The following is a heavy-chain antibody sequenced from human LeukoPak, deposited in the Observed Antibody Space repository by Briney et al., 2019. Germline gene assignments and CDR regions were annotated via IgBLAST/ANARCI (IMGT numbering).Heavy chain of an antibody. Sequence: GESLRLSCAASGFTVSSNYMSWVRQAPGKGLEWVSVIYSGGSTYYADSVKGRFTISRDNSKNTLYLQMNSLRAEDTAVYYCARDWHASQGQYYYDSSGYPAALDAFDIWGQGTMVTVSS. D-gene: IGHD3-22*01. CDR1: GFTVSSNY. J-gene: IGHJ3*02. CDR2: IYSGGST. CDR3: ARDWHASQGQYYYDSSGYPAALDAFDI. V-gene: IGHV3-66*02.